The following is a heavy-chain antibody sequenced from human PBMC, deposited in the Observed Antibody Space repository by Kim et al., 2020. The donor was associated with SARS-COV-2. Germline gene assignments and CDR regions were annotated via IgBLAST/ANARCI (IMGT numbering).Heavy chain of an antibody. V-gene: IGHV3-21*01. CDR3: ARGGPWGSYYFDY. D-gene: IGHD3-16*01. CDR2: ISSSSSYI. CDR1: GFTFSSYS. J-gene: IGHJ4*02. Sequence: GGSLRLSCAASGFTFSSYSMNWVRQAPGKGLEWVSSISSSSSYIYYADSVKGRFTISRDNAKNSLYLQMNSLRAEDTAVYYCARGGPWGSYYFDYWGQGTLVTVSS.